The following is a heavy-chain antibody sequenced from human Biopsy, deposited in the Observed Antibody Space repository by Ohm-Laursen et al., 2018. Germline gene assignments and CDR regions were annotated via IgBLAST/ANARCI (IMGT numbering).Heavy chain of an antibody. CDR2: IFNSANT. D-gene: IGHD3-22*01. Sequence: SQTLSLTCTVSGGSISSGGSYWSWICQRPGMGLEWIGYIFNSANTYYNPSLKNLITISGDTSKNQFSLKLNSVTAADTAVYYCARGDYFDSNGYFWFDPWGQGTLVTVSS. J-gene: IGHJ5*02. CDR3: ARGDYFDSNGYFWFDP. V-gene: IGHV4-31*01. CDR1: GGSISSGGSY.